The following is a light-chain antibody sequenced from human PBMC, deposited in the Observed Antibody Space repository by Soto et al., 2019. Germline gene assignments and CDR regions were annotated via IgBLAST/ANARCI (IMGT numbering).Light chain of an antibody. Sequence: ERVMTQSPATLSVSPGERATLFCRASQSVGRTLAWYQQKPGQSPRLLVYGASTRANGTPARFSGSGSGTEFTLTISSLQSEDVAVYYCQQYNQWPPYTFGQGTKVEIK. J-gene: IGKJ2*01. CDR3: QQYNQWPPYT. CDR2: GAS. CDR1: QSVGRT. V-gene: IGKV3-15*01.